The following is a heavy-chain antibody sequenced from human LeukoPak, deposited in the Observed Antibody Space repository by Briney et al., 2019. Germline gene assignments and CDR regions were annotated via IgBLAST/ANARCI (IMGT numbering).Heavy chain of an antibody. Sequence: GGSLRLSCAASGFTFSSYWMSWVRQAPGKGLEWVANIKQDGSEKYYVDSVKGRFTISRDNAKNSLYLQMNSLRAEDTAVYYCASEGYYDILTGHFPDYWGQGTLVTVSS. CDR3: ASEGYYDILTGHFPDY. V-gene: IGHV3-7*01. D-gene: IGHD3-9*01. CDR2: IKQDGSEK. CDR1: GFTFSSYW. J-gene: IGHJ4*02.